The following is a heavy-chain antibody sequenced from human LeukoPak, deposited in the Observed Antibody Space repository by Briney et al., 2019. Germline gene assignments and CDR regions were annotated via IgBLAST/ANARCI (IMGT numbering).Heavy chain of an antibody. CDR1: GGSISSYY. CDR2: IYYSGIT. V-gene: IGHV4-59*01. Sequence: SETLSLTCTVSGGSISSYYWSWIRQPPGKGLEWIGYIYYSGITNYNPSLKSRVTISVDTSKNQFSLKLSSVTAADTAIYYCARGPGGGSYNWFDPWGQGTLVTASS. CDR3: ARGPGGGSYNWFDP. J-gene: IGHJ5*02. D-gene: IGHD2-15*01.